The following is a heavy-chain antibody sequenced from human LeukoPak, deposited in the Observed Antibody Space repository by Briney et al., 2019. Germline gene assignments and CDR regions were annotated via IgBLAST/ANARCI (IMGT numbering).Heavy chain of an antibody. J-gene: IGHJ3*02. Sequence: SETLSLTCTVSGGSISPYHWSWIRQPPGKGLEWIGYIYYTGSTNYNPSLKSRVTISVDRSKNQFSLKLSSVTAADTAVYYCARGLRWDDAFDIWGQGTMVTVSS. V-gene: IGHV4-59*08. CDR3: ARGLRWDDAFDI. CDR2: IYYTGST. CDR1: GGSISPYH. D-gene: IGHD4-23*01.